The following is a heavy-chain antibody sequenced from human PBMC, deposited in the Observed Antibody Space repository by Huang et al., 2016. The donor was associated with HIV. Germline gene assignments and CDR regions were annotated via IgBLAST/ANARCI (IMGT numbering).Heavy chain of an antibody. J-gene: IGHJ4*02. Sequence: EVHLVESGGGLVQPGGSLRLSCAASGFTFSSYSMNWVRQTPGNGLRWVVYIGSTGSTKYYADSVKDRFTISRDNANNSLYLQMNSLRAEDAGVYFCAMGYGPFDFWGQGTLVTVSS. V-gene: IGHV3-48*01. CDR2: IGSTGSTK. CDR3: AMGYGPFDF. CDR1: GFTFSSYS. D-gene: IGHD5-18*01.